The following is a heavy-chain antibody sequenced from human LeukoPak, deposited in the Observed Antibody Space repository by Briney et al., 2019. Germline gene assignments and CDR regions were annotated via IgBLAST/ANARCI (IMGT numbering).Heavy chain of an antibody. CDR3: AKDHRAYCGGDCVDFDY. D-gene: IGHD2-21*02. CDR1: GFTFSSYG. J-gene: IGHJ4*02. Sequence: GGPLRLSCAASGFTFSSYGMHWVRQAPGKGLEWVAFIRYGGSNKYYADSVKGRFTISRDNSKNTLYLQMNSLRAEDTAVYYCAKDHRAYCGGDCVDFDYWGQGTLVTVSS. V-gene: IGHV3-30*02. CDR2: IRYGGSNK.